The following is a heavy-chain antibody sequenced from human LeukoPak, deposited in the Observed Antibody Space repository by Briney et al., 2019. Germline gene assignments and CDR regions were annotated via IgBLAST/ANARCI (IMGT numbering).Heavy chain of an antibody. CDR2: INPSGGST. V-gene: IGHV1-46*01. D-gene: IGHD5/OR15-5a*01. J-gene: IGHJ4*02. CDR3: AKYLRYADVFDY. Sequence: ASVKVSCKASGYTFTSYYMHWVRQAPGQGLEWMGIINPSGGSTSYAQKFQGRVTMTRDMSTSTVYMELNSLRAGDTAVYYCAKYLRYADVFDYWGQGTLVTVSS. CDR1: GYTFTSYY.